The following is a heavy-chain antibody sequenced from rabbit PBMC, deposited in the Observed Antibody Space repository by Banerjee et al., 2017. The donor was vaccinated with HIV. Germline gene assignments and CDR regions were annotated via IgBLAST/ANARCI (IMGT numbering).Heavy chain of an antibody. Sequence: QEQLEESGGGLVKPEASLTLTCTASGFSFSSSYWIYWVRQAPGKGLEWIACIYAGSSGNTYYASWAKGRFTISKTSSTTVTLQMTSLTAADTATYFCARSNDWGLEYFHLWGPGTLVTVS. CDR2: IYAGSSGNT. J-gene: IGHJ4*01. CDR1: GFSFSSSYW. D-gene: IGHD4-1*01. V-gene: IGHV1S45*01. CDR3: ARSNDWGLEYFHL.